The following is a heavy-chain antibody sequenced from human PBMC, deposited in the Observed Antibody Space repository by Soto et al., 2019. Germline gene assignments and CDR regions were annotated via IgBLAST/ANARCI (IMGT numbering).Heavy chain of an antibody. V-gene: IGHV3-30*18. J-gene: IGHJ6*02. CDR3: AKPRATVVTDKYARAV. Sequence: QVQLVESGGGVVQPGRSLTLSCAASGFTFNFYGMHWVRQAPGKGLEWVAVISYDGRYKYYSDSVKGRFTISRDNSKNTLYLLMNSLRAEDTAVYYCAKPRATVVTDKYARAVWGQGSTVPVS. CDR2: ISYDGRYK. D-gene: IGHD4-17*01. CDR1: GFTFNFYG.